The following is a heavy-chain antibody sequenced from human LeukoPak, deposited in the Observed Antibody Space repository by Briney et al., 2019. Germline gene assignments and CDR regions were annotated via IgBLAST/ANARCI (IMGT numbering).Heavy chain of an antibody. CDR2: IIPIFGTA. Sequence: SVKVSCKASGGTFSSYAISWVRQAPGQGLEWMGGIIPIFGTANYAQKFQGRVTITADKSTITAYMKLRRLRSEDTAVYYCARVPLEYYDFWLFDPWGQGTLVTVSS. D-gene: IGHD3-3*01. CDR3: ARVPLEYYDFWLFDP. V-gene: IGHV1-69*06. CDR1: GGTFSSYA. J-gene: IGHJ5*02.